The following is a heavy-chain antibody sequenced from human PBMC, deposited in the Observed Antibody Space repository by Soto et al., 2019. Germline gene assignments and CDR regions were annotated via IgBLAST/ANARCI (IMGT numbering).Heavy chain of an antibody. CDR1: GGSFSGYY. Sequence: QVQLQQWGAGLLKPSETLSLTCAVYGGSFSGYYWSWIRQPPGKGLEWIGEINHSGSTNYNPSLKSRVTISVDTSKNQFSLKLSSVTAADTAVYYCARVGNCGGDCYSDYWGREPWSPSPQ. CDR2: INHSGST. D-gene: IGHD2-21*02. J-gene: IGHJ4*02. CDR3: ARVGNCGGDCYSDY. V-gene: IGHV4-34*01.